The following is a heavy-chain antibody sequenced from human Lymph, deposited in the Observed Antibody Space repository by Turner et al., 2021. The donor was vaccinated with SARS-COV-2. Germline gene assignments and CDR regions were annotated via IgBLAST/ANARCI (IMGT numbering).Heavy chain of an antibody. V-gene: IGHV4-59*01. D-gene: IGHD2-21*02. CDR2: IFYRGSI. Sequence: QVQLQESGPRLVKPLETLSLTCTVSGGSMNNNYWSWIRQPPGKRLEWIGFIFYRGSINYNPSLKSRVTISVDTSENQCSLKLTSVTAADTAIYYCARQTVNNWVDPWGQGTLVTVSS. J-gene: IGHJ5*02. CDR3: ARQTVNNWVDP. CDR1: GGSMNNNY.